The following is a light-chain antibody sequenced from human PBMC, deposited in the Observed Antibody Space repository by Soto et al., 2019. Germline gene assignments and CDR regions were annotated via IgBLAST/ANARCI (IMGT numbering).Light chain of an antibody. J-gene: IGKJ3*01. CDR2: AAS. Sequence: DIQLTHSPSFLSASVGARVTIPCRSSEGISIYLACHQQKPGQAPSLLIYAASSLQSGVPSRFSGSGSGTAFTLTISSLPPEDFATYYCEQLNSDPFTFGPGTKVDIK. CDR1: EGISIY. V-gene: IGKV1-9*01. CDR3: EQLNSDPFT.